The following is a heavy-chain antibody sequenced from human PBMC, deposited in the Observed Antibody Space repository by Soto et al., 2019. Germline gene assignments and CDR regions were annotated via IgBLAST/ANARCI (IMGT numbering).Heavy chain of an antibody. CDR3: AKAQQLGVRYNWFDP. CDR1: GFTFSSYA. Sequence: EVQLLESGGALVQPGGSPRLSCAASGFTFSSYAMSWVRQAPGKGLEWVSGISAGGDNTDYADSVKGRFSISRDNSKNTLYLQMHSLRDEDTAVYYCAKAQQLGVRYNWFDPWGQGTLVTVSS. CDR2: ISAGGDNT. J-gene: IGHJ5*02. D-gene: IGHD1-1*01. V-gene: IGHV3-23*01.